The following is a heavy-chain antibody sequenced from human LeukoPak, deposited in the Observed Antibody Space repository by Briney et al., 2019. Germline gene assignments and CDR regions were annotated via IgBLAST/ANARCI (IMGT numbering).Heavy chain of an antibody. Sequence: GGSLRLSCAASGFTFSSYTMSWVRQAPGKGLEWVSTITTSDGNTYYADSVKGRFTVSRDDSKNTLFLQMNSLRAEDTAVYYCAKDGGLWVSAHWGDSWGRGTLVTVSS. CDR3: AKDGGLWVSAHWGDS. V-gene: IGHV3-23*01. CDR2: ITTSDGNT. J-gene: IGHJ4*02. D-gene: IGHD7-27*01. CDR1: GFTFSSYT.